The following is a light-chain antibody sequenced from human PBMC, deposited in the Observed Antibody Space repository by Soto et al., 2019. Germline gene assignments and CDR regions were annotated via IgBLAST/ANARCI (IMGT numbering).Light chain of an antibody. CDR3: QQYYSYPGAT. CDR1: QGISSY. Sequence: AIRMTQSPSSPSASTGDRVNITFRAGQGISSYLAWYQQKPGKAPKLLIYAASTLQSGVPSRFSGSGSGTDFTLTISCLQSEDFATYYCQQYYSYPGATFGQGTRLEIK. V-gene: IGKV1-8*01. CDR2: AAS. J-gene: IGKJ5*01.